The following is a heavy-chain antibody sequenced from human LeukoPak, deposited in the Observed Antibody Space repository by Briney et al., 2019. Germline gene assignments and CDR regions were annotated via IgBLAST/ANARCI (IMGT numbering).Heavy chain of an antibody. CDR1: GYTFTSYY. Sequence: ASVKVSCKASGYTFTSYYMHWVRQAPGQGLEWMGWINPNSGGTNYAQKFQGRVTMTRDTSISTAYMELSRLRSDDTAVYYCAKLSSGWYKDDAFDIWGQGTMVTVSS. CDR2: INPNSGGT. J-gene: IGHJ3*02. D-gene: IGHD6-19*01. V-gene: IGHV1-2*02. CDR3: AKLSSGWYKDDAFDI.